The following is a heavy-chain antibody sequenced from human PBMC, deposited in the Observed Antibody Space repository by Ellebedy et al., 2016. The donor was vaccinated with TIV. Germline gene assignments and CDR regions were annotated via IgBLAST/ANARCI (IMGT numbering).Heavy chain of an antibody. D-gene: IGHD2/OR15-2a*01. CDR3: AHSLLSGISFNS. J-gene: IGHJ4*02. V-gene: IGHV2-5*01. CDR2: IYWNDFE. Sequence: SGPTLVKPAQTLTLTCTFSGFSLSSSFVGVGWIRQPPGKALEWLAVIYWNDFEFYSPSLKSRLTITKDPSKNQVVLTMTNMDPVDTATYYCAHSLLSGISFNSWGQGTLVTVSS. CDR1: GFSLSSSFVG.